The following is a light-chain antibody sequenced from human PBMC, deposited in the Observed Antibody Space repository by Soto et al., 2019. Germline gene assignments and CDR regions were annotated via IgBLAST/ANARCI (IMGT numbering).Light chain of an antibody. J-gene: IGLJ3*02. CDR3: LLYVGSGIHWV. V-gene: IGLV8-61*01. CDR1: SGSVSTNNY. CDR2: NTN. Sequence: QTVVTQEPSFSVSPGGTITLTCGLSSGSVSTNNYPSWYQQTPGQAPRTLIYNTNTRSSGVPDRFSGSILGNQAALTITGAQADDECDYYCLLYVGSGIHWVFGGGTKLPS.